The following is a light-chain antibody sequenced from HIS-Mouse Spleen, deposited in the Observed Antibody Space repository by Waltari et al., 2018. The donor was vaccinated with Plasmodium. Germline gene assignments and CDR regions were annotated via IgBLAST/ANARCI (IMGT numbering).Light chain of an antibody. J-gene: IGKJ3*01. Sequence: IVMTQSPATLSVSPGERATLSCRASQRVSSNLAWHQQKPGQAPRLLIYGSSTRATGIPARFSGSVSETEFTLTISSLQSEDCAVYYCQQYKNWSFTFGPGTKVDIK. CDR2: GSS. CDR1: QRVSSN. CDR3: QQYKNWSFT. V-gene: IGKV3-15*01.